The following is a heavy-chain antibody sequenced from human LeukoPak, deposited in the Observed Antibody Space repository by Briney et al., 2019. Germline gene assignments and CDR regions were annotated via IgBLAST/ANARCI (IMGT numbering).Heavy chain of an antibody. V-gene: IGHV3-7*01. J-gene: IGHJ4*02. CDR2: IKEDGSEK. CDR1: GFTFRSYW. D-gene: IGHD2/OR15-2a*01. Sequence: GGSLRLSCAASGFTFRSYWMSWVRQAPGKGLDWVANIKEDGSEKHYVDSVKGRFTISRDNAENSLYLQMNSLRAEDTAVYYCASGYYKGVGHWGRGTLVTVSS. CDR3: ASGYYKGVGH.